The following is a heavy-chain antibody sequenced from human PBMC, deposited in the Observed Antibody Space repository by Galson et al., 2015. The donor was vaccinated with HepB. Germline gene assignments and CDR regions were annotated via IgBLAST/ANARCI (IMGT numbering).Heavy chain of an antibody. V-gene: IGHV3-48*02. J-gene: IGHJ4*02. CDR1: GFTFSSYS. CDR2: ISTSSSTI. D-gene: IGHD4-17*01. Sequence: SLRLSCAASGFTFSSYSMNWVRQAPGKGLEWVSYISTSSSTIYYADSVKGRFTISRDSAENSLYLQMNSLRDEDTAVYYCARGSVTTYIYWGQGTLVTVSS. CDR3: ARGSVTTYIY.